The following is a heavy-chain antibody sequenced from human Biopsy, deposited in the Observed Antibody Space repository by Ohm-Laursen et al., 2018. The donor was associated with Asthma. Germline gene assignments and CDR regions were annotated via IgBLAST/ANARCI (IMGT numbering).Heavy chain of an antibody. CDR1: GYTFTDYG. V-gene: IGHV1-69*13. D-gene: IGHD5-12*01. CDR3: ARGYSGTDRIVYYYSGMEV. CDR2: LIPVLGTA. Sequence: SVKVSCKASGYTFTDYGIAWVRQAPGQGLEWMGGLIPVLGTADYAPMFEGRVTITADESTSTAYLELTSLRFEDTAVYYCARGYSGTDRIVYYYSGMEVWGQGTTVTVSS. J-gene: IGHJ6*02.